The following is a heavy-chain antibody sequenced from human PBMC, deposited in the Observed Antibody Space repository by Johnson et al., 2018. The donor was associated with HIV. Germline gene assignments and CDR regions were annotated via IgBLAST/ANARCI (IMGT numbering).Heavy chain of an antibody. CDR3: ANGGKYSSGWYESAFDI. D-gene: IGHD6-19*01. J-gene: IGHJ3*02. CDR2: IHVDGNNK. V-gene: IGHV3-30*04. Sequence: VQVVESGGGVVQPGRSLRLSCAASGFTFSSYAMHWVRQAPGKGLAWVAFIHVDGNNKYYADSVKGRFSISRDNSKNTLYLQMNSLRAEDTAVYYCANGGKYSSGWYESAFDIWGQGTMVTVSS. CDR1: GFTFSSYA.